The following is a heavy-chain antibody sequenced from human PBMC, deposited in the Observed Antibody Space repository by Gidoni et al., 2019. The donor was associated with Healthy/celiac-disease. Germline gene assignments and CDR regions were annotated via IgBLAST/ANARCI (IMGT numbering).Heavy chain of an antibody. CDR1: GFTFCSYA. Sequence: QVQLVESGGGVVQPGRSLRLPCAASGFTFCSYAMHGVRQAPGKGLEWVAVISDDGSKKYYADSVKGRFTISRDNSKNTLYLQMNSLRAEDTAVYYCARDLAILWFGVLDVWGKGTTVTVSS. CDR2: ISDDGSKK. V-gene: IGHV3-30-3*01. J-gene: IGHJ6*04. D-gene: IGHD3-10*01. CDR3: ARDLAILWFGVLDV.